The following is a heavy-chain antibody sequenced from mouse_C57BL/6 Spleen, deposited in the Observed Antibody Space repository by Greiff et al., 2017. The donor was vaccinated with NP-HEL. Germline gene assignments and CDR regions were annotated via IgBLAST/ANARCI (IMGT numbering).Heavy chain of an antibody. J-gene: IGHJ3*01. CDR3: ARDDGYYVAFAY. CDR1: GYTFTSYW. D-gene: IGHD2-3*01. V-gene: IGHV1-64*01. CDR2: IHPNSGST. Sequence: QVQLQQSGAELVKPGASVKLSCKASGYTFTSYWMHWVKQRPGQGLEWIGMIHPNSGSTNYNEKFKSKATLTVDKSSSTAYMQLSSLTSEDSAVYYCARDDGYYVAFAYWGQGTLVTVSA.